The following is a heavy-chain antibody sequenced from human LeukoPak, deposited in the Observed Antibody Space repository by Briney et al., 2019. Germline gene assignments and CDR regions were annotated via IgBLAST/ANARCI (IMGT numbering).Heavy chain of an antibody. D-gene: IGHD3-10*01. J-gene: IGHJ4*02. CDR3: AKDRRAGSYDY. CDR2: ISGSGGGT. V-gene: IGHV3-23*01. CDR1: GSTFSSYG. Sequence: GGSLRLSCAASGSTFSSYGMSWVRQAPGKGLEWVSAISGSGGGTYYADSVKGRFTIPRDNSKNTLYLQMNSLRAEDTAVYYCAKDRRAGSYDYWGQGTLVTVSS.